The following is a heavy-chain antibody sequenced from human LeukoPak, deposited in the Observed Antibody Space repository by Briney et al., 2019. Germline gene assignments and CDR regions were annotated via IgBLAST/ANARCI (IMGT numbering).Heavy chain of an antibody. J-gene: IGHJ4*02. V-gene: IGHV2-5*02. CDR2: IYWDDDK. D-gene: IGHD3-22*01. CDR3: AHSSDLYDSSGSYPYYFDY. Sequence: SGPTLVKPTQTLTLICTFSGFSLSTSGVGVAWIRQPPGKALEWLALIYWDDDKRYSPSLKSRLTITKDTSKNQVVLIMTNMDPVDTATYYCAHSSDLYDSSGSYPYYFDYWGQGTLVTVSS. CDR1: GFSLSTSGVG.